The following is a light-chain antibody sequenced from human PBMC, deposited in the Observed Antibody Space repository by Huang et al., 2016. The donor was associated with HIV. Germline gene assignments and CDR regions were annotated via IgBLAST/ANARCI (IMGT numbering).Light chain of an antibody. CDR2: DTS. V-gene: IGKV3-11*01. Sequence: EIVLTQSPATLYLSPGERATLSCRASQSVSSDLAWYQQKPGQAPRLLIYDTSSRATGRPARFSGSGSGTDFTLTISSLEPEDFAVDYCQQRSNWPPWTFGQGTKVEIK. CDR1: QSVSSD. J-gene: IGKJ1*01. CDR3: QQRSNWPPWT.